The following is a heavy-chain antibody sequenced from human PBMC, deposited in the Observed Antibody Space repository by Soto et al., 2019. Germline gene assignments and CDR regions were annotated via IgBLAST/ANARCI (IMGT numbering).Heavy chain of an antibody. Sequence: QVQLQETGPGLVKPSETLSLTCTVSGDAIGSGGDYYWSWIRQPQGQGLEWIGYSNHRGSPYYNPTLKSRVTMSVDMAKNQFALKVNSVTAADTAVYYWAREFNFVGYRRLDPWGQGTLVTGSS. D-gene: IGHD3-16*02. J-gene: IGHJ5*02. CDR1: GDAIGSGGDYY. CDR2: SNHRGSP. CDR3: AREFNFVGYRRLDP. V-gene: IGHV4-30-4*01.